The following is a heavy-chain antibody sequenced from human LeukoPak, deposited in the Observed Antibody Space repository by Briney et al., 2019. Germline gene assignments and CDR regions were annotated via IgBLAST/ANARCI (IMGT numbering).Heavy chain of an antibody. CDR2: ISRSGSYI. Sequence: PGGSLRLSCAASGFTFSSYSMNWVRQAPGKGLEWVSSISRSGSYIYYGDSVKGRFTISRDNAKNSLYLQMNSLRAEDTAVYYCGEDRYGDYQFDYWGQGTLVNVSS. V-gene: IGHV3-21*01. CDR1: GFTFSSYS. CDR3: GEDRYGDYQFDY. J-gene: IGHJ4*02. D-gene: IGHD4-17*01.